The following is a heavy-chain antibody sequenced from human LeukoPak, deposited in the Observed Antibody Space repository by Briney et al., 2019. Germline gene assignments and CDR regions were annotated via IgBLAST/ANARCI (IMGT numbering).Heavy chain of an antibody. CDR2: IFGGGGT. J-gene: IGHJ4*02. CDR1: GFTFSTYT. Sequence: PGGSLRLSCAASGFTFSTYTMNWIRQAPGRGLEWVSGIFGGGGTNYADSVKGRFIVSRDDSRSTLYLQMNGLRAEDTAVYYCAKDKVPDGRWKVDYWGLGTPVIVSS. CDR3: AKDKVPDGRWKVDY. V-gene: IGHV3-23*01. D-gene: IGHD5-24*01.